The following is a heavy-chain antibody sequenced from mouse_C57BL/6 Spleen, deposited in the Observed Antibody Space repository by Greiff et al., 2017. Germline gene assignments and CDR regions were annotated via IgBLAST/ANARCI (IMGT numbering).Heavy chain of an antibody. J-gene: IGHJ4*01. CDR1: GFTFSSYA. Sequence: DVQLVESGGGLVKPGGSLKLSCAASGFTFSSYAMSWVRQTPEKRLEWVATISDGGSYTYYPDNVKGRFTISRDNAKNNLYLQMSHLKSEDTAMYYCARDPSGGMDYWGQGTSVTVSS. CDR3: ARDPSGGMDY. CDR2: ISDGGSYT. V-gene: IGHV5-4*01.